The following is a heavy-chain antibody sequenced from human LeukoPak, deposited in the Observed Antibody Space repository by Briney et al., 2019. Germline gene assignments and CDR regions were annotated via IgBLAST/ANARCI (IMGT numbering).Heavy chain of an antibody. CDR1: GFTFSNAW. CDR2: IKSKTDGGTT. D-gene: IGHD1-26*01. Sequence: GGSLRLSCAASGFTFSNAWMSWDRQAPGKGLEWVGRIKSKTDGGTTDYAAPVKGRFTISRDDSKNTLYLQMNSLKTEDTAVYYCTTDIVVGATRTTDYWGQGTLVTVSS. V-gene: IGHV3-15*01. J-gene: IGHJ4*02. CDR3: TTDIVVGATRTTDY.